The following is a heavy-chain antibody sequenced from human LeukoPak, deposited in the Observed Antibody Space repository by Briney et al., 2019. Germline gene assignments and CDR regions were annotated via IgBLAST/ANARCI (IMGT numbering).Heavy chain of an antibody. CDR1: GFTFDDYG. Sequence: GGSLRLSCAASGFTFDDYGMSWVRQAPGKGLEWVSGINWNGGITAYADSVKGRFTTSRDNSKNTLYLQMNSLRPEDTAVYYCVRETRESVAAAATTTRDWYFDLWGRGTLVTVSS. CDR3: VRETRESVAAAATTTRDWYFDL. CDR2: INWNGGIT. J-gene: IGHJ2*01. D-gene: IGHD6-13*01. V-gene: IGHV3-20*04.